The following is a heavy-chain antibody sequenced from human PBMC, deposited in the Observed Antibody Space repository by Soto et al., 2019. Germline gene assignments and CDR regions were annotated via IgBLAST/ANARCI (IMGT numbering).Heavy chain of an antibody. CDR2: IIVGSGDT. CDR3: APGYNAPYFFDY. Sequence: SVKVSRKGSGFSFRTSAVQWVRHARRQRPVWRLWIIVGSGDTSSEPKFQKRLTITRDMSTSTVYMRLSSLRSEDTAVYYCAPGYNAPYFFDYWGQGTLVTVSS. V-gene: IGHV1-58*01. D-gene: IGHD2-2*02. CDR1: GFSFRTSA. J-gene: IGHJ4*02.